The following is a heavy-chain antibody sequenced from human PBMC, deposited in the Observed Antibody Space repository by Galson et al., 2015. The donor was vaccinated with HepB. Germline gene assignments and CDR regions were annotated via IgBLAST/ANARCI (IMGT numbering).Heavy chain of an antibody. V-gene: IGHV3-30*04. CDR3: AGEVHSSGWSRYFDY. D-gene: IGHD6-19*01. CDR2: ISYDGSNK. CDR1: GFTFSSYA. Sequence: SLRLSCAASGFTFSSYAMHWARQAPGKGLEWVAVISYDGSNKYYADSVKGRFTISGDNSKNTLYLQMNSLRAEDTAVYYCAGEVHSSGWSRYFDYWGQGTLVTVSS. J-gene: IGHJ4*02.